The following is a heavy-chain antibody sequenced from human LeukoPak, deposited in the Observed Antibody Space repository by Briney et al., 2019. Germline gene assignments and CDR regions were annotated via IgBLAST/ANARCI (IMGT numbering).Heavy chain of an antibody. J-gene: IGHJ5*02. D-gene: IGHD3-10*01. CDR2: IHNSGST. V-gene: IGHV4-31*03. CDR1: GGSITSGGFY. Sequence: SETLSLTCSVSGGSITSGGFYWSWIRQHPGQGLEWIGYIHNSGSTYYNPSLQSRAIISLDTSKSQFSLQLNSVTAADTAVYYCARVDGSGSKRWFDPWGQGAPVTVSS. CDR3: ARVDGSGSKRWFDP.